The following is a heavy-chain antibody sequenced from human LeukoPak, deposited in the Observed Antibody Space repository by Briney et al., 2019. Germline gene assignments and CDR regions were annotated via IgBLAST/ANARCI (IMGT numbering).Heavy chain of an antibody. D-gene: IGHD3-3*01. V-gene: IGHV3-23*01. Sequence: PGGSLRLSCAASGFNFNSHVMNWVRQAPGRGLEWVSSISGTGGRTFYADSVKGRFTISRDNSKNTLYLQMNTLRAEDTAIYYCAKSLGDFWSGIYYYYMDVWGKGTTVTVSS. J-gene: IGHJ6*03. CDR3: AKSLGDFWSGIYYYYMDV. CDR1: GFNFNSHV. CDR2: ISGTGGRT.